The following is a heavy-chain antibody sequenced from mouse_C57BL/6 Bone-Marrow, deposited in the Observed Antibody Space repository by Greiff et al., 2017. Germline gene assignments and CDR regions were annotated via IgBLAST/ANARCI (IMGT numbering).Heavy chain of an antibody. Sequence: VNVVESGAELAKPGASVKLSCKASGYTFTSYWMHWVKQRPGQGLEWIGYINPSSGYTKYNQKFKDKATLTADKSSSKAYMQLSSLTYEDSAVYYCGHYYGSSYWYFDVWGTGTTVTVSS. CDR3: GHYYGSSYWYFDV. CDR1: GYTFTSYW. V-gene: IGHV1-7*01. D-gene: IGHD1-1*01. J-gene: IGHJ1*03. CDR2: INPSSGYT.